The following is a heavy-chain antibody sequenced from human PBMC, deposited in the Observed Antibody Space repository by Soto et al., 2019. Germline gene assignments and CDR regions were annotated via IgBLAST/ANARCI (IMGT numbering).Heavy chain of an antibody. CDR1: DDSISSYH. CDR2: NSYSGTT. CDR3: ARNVRGDYMDV. Sequence: QVQLQESGPGLVKPSETLSLTCIVSDDSISSYHWSWIRQPPGKGLEWIGYNSYSGTTNYNPSLKSRVTISVGTSKNQFSLKLSSVTAADTAVYYCARNVRGDYMDVWGQGTTVTVSS. J-gene: IGHJ6*03. V-gene: IGHV4-59*01.